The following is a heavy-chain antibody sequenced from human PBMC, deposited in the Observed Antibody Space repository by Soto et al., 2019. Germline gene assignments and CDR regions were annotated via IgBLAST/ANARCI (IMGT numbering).Heavy chain of an antibody. CDR3: ARGVVGGYCTNGVCYGDYYYYYYMDV. D-gene: IGHD2-8*01. CDR1: GYTFTSYD. Sequence: ASVKVSCKASGYTFTSYDINWVRQATGQGLEWMGWMNPNSGNTGYAQKFQGRVTMTRNTSISTAYMELSSLRSEDTAVYYCARGVVGGYCTNGVCYGDYYYYYYMDVWGKGTTVTVSS. V-gene: IGHV1-8*01. CDR2: MNPNSGNT. J-gene: IGHJ6*03.